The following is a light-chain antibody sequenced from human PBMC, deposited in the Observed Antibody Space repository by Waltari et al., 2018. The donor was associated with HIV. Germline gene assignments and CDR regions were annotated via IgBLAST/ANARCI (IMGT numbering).Light chain of an antibody. CDR1: QNINTW. CDR2: RAS. Sequence: DVQMSQSLSALSASVGDRVAITCRASQNINTWSAWYQQKPGKAPKLLIYRASTLESGVPSRFSGSGSGTEFTLTINNLQPDDFATFFCQQYHTFPLTFGGGTKVE. J-gene: IGKJ4*01. CDR3: QQYHTFPLT. V-gene: IGKV1-5*03.